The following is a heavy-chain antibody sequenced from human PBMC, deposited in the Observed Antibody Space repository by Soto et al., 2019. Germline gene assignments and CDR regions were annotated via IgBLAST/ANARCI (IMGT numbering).Heavy chain of an antibody. CDR2: ISYDGSEK. CDR1: GFTFSNYA. J-gene: IGHJ3*02. CDR3: AKDKADSCSGFDI. Sequence: GGSLRLSCAASGFTFSNYAMHGVRQAPGKGLGWVAVISYDGSEKYYVDSVKGRFTISRGNSENTLHLQMNSLRAEDTAVYYCAKDKADSCSGFDIWGQGTMVTVSS. D-gene: IGHD2-2*01. V-gene: IGHV3-30*18.